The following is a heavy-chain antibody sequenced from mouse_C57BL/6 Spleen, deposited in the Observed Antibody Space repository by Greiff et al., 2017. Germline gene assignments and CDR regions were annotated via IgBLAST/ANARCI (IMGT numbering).Heavy chain of an antibody. D-gene: IGHD2-5*01. CDR1: GFTFSSYT. Sequence: VMLVESGGGLVKPGGSLKLSCAASGFTFSSYTMSWVRQTPEKRLEWVATISGGGGNTYYPDSVKGRFTISRDNAKNTLYLQMSSLRSEDTALYYCARHEEIYYSNYEAMDDWGQGTSVTVSS. CDR3: ARHEEIYYSNYEAMDD. V-gene: IGHV5-9*01. J-gene: IGHJ4*01. CDR2: ISGGGGNT.